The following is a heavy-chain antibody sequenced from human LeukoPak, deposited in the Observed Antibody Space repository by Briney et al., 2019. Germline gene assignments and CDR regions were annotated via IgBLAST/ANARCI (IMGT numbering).Heavy chain of an antibody. CDR1: GYAFTAYY. CDR2: INPNSGGT. D-gene: IGHD3-22*01. CDR3: ARDYYDSSGFGAFDI. Sequence: ASVKVSCKASGYAFTAYYMHWVRQAPGQGLEWMGWINPNSGGTNYAQKFQGRVTMTRDTSISTAYMELSRLRSDDTAVYYCARDYYDSSGFGAFDIWGQGTMVTVSS. V-gene: IGHV1-2*02. J-gene: IGHJ3*02.